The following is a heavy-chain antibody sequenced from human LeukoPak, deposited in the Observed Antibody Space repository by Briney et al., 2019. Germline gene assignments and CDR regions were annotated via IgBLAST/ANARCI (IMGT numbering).Heavy chain of an antibody. J-gene: IGHJ4*02. CDR3: ASPMWDTAIHDY. Sequence: PGGSLRLSCAASGFTFSSHWTHWVRQAPGKGLVWVSRINSDGSITSYADSVKGRFTISRDNAKDTLYLQMNSLRAEDAAVYYCASPMWDTAIHDYWGQGTLVTVSS. D-gene: IGHD5-18*01. V-gene: IGHV3-74*01. CDR2: INSDGSIT. CDR1: GFTFSSHW.